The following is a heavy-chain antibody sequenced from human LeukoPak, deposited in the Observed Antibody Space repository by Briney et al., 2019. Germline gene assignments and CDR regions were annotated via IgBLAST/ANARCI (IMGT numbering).Heavy chain of an antibody. D-gene: IGHD6-19*01. Sequence: SQTLSLTCAISGDSVSSNSAAWNWIRQPPSRGLEWLGRTYYRSKWYNDYAVSVKSRITINPDTSKNQFSLQLNSVTPEDTAVYYCARVSLPLGIAVAGTFDYWGQGTLVTVSS. CDR3: ARVSLPLGIAVAGTFDY. J-gene: IGHJ4*02. CDR1: GDSVSSNSAA. CDR2: TYYRSKWYN. V-gene: IGHV6-1*01.